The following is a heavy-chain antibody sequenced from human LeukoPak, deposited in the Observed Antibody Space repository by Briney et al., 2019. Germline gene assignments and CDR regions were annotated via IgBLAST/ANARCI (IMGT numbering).Heavy chain of an antibody. Sequence: PSETLSLTCTVSGGSISSSSYYWGWIRQPPGKGLEWIGEINHSGRTNYNPSLKSRVTISVDTSKNQFSLKLSSVTAADTAVYYCARGDGYNYRRIRYWGQGTLVTVSS. CDR2: INHSGRT. J-gene: IGHJ4*02. D-gene: IGHD5-24*01. V-gene: IGHV4-39*07. CDR3: ARGDGYNYRRIRY. CDR1: GGSISSSSYY.